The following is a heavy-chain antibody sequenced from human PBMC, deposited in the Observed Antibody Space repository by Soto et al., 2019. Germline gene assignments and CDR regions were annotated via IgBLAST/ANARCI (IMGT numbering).Heavy chain of an antibody. CDR2: IWSDGNNK. D-gene: IGHD6-6*01. CDR1: RFTFSSYG. J-gene: IGHJ2*01. V-gene: IGHV3-33*01. CDR3: ARSAIAPRHLADWYFDL. Sequence: QVQLVESGGGVVQPGRSLRLSCAASRFTFSSYGMHWVRQAPGKGLEWVAVIWSDGNNKYYADSVKGRFTISRDNSENTLYLQTNSLRAEDTAIYYCARSAIAPRHLADWYFDLWGRGTLVTVSS.